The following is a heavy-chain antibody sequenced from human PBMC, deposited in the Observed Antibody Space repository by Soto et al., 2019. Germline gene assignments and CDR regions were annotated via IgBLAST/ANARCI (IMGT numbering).Heavy chain of an antibody. CDR3: VKDRYVDY. CDR1: GFTISSYA. J-gene: IGHJ4*02. V-gene: IGHV3-64D*06. CDR2: ISSNGGST. Sequence: GGSLRLSCSVFGFTISSYAMHWVRQAPGKGLQYVSSISSNGGSTYYADSVKGRFTISRDNSKNTLYLQMSSLRIEDTAMYYCVKDRYVDYWGQGTLVTV.